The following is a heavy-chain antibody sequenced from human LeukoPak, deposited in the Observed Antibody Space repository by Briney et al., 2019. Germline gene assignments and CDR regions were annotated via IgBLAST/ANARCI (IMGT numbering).Heavy chain of an antibody. Sequence: GGSLRFSCAASGFTFSSYAMHWVRQAPGKGLEWVAVISYDGSNKYYADSVKGRFTISRDNSKNTLYLQMNNLRAEDTAVYYCARGMDVLRFLEWLGGIDYWGQGTLATVSS. J-gene: IGHJ4*02. CDR1: GFTFSSYA. D-gene: IGHD3-3*01. CDR3: ARGMDVLRFLEWLGGIDY. V-gene: IGHV3-30-3*01. CDR2: ISYDGSNK.